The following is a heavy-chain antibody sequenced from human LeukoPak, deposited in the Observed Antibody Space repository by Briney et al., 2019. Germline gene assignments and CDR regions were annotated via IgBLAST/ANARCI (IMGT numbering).Heavy chain of an antibody. CDR1: GFTFSDYY. V-gene: IGHV3-11*01. Sequence: GGSLRLSCAASGFTFSDYYMSWIRQAPGKGLEWVSYISSSGSTIYYADSVKGRFTISRDNAKNSLYLQMNSLRAEDAAVYYCARGWQLLAVPLDYWGQGTLVTVSS. D-gene: IGHD2-15*01. CDR3: ARGWQLLAVPLDY. J-gene: IGHJ4*02. CDR2: ISSSGSTI.